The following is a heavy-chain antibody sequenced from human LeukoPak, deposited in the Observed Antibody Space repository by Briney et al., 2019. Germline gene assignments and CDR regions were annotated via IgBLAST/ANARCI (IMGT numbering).Heavy chain of an antibody. D-gene: IGHD5-18*01. J-gene: IGHJ4*02. CDR2: ISSSSGTI. V-gene: IGHV3-48*04. CDR1: GFTFSSYS. Sequence: PGGSLRLSCAASGFTFSSYSMNWVRQAPGKGLEWVSYISSSSGTIYYADSVKGRFTISRGNAKNSLYLQMDSLRVEDTAFYYCARDLAYSRLDYWGQGMLVTVSS. CDR3: ARDLAYSRLDY.